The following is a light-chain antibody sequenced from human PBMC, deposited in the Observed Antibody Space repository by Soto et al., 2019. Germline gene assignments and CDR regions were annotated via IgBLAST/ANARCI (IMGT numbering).Light chain of an antibody. Sequence: QSVLTQPPSVSGAPGQRVTISCTGSSSNIGAGYDVHWYQQLPGTAPKLLIYRNSNRPSGVPDRFSGSKSGNTASLTVSGLQAEDEADYYCSSYAGRTLYVFGTGTKVTVL. CDR1: SSNIGAGYD. CDR3: SSYAGRTLYV. V-gene: IGLV1-40*01. CDR2: RNS. J-gene: IGLJ1*01.